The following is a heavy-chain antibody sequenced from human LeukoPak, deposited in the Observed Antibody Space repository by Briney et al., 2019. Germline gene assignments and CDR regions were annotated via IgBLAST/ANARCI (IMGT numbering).Heavy chain of an antibody. V-gene: IGHV3-53*05. CDR2: IYSGGNT. CDR1: GFTVSSNY. D-gene: IGHD6-6*01. J-gene: IGHJ3*02. Sequence: PGGSLRLSCAASGFTVSSNYMSWVRQAPVKGLEWVSIIYSGGNTYYADSVKGRFSISKDTSKNTLYLQMNSLRAEDTAVYYCARDRGEYSSSGSYAFDIWGQGTMVTVSS. CDR3: ARDRGEYSSSGSYAFDI.